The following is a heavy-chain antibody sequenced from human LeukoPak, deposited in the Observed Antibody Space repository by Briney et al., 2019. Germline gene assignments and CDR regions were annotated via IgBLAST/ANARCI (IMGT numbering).Heavy chain of an antibody. V-gene: IGHV3-15*01. CDR1: GFTFSNAW. J-gene: IGHJ3*02. Sequence: GGSLRLSCAASGFTFSNAWMSWVRQAPGKGLEWVGRIKSKTDGGTTDYAAPVKGRFTISRDDSKNTLYLQMNSLKTEDTAVYYCTTAAYDSWDAFDIWGQGAMVTVSS. CDR2: IKSKTDGGTT. CDR3: TTAAYDSWDAFDI. D-gene: IGHD3-22*01.